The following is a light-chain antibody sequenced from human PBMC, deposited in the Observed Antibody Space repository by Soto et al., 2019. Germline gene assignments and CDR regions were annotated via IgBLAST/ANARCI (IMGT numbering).Light chain of an antibody. Sequence: EIVMTQSPATLSVSPGERATLSCRASQSVSSNLAWYQQKPGQAPRLLIYGASTRATGIPARFSGSGSGTEFTITISSLKSEDFALSYCQKYNNWPPYTFGQGTKLEIK. CDR2: GAS. CDR1: QSVSSN. CDR3: QKYNNWPPYT. V-gene: IGKV3-15*01. J-gene: IGKJ2*01.